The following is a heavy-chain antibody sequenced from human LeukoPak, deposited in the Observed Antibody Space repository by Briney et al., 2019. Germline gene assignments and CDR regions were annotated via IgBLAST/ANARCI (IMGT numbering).Heavy chain of an antibody. Sequence: SETLSLTCAVYDGSFSYYSWSWIRQPPGKGLEWIGEINHSGITTYNPYLRQQVIMSVDTSKTQLSLKLSSVTVADTAVYYCARGPIKLRLGELSLFDYWGQGTLVTVS. J-gene: IGHJ4*02. V-gene: IGHV4-34*01. CDR2: INHSGIT. D-gene: IGHD3-16*02. CDR3: ARGPIKLRLGELSLFDY. CDR1: DGSFSYYS.